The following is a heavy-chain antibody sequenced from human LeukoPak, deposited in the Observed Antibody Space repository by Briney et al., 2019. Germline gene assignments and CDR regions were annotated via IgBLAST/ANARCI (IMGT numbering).Heavy chain of an antibody. J-gene: IGHJ4*02. CDR1: RFTFSSYW. CDR2: IKQDGSEK. V-gene: IGHV3-7*01. CDR3: ARENYFDY. Sequence: GGSLRLSCAAPRFTFSSYWMGWVRQAPGKGLEWVANIKQDGSEKYYVDSVKGRLTISRDNAKNSLYLQMNSLRAEDTAVYYCARENYFDYWGQGTLVTVSS.